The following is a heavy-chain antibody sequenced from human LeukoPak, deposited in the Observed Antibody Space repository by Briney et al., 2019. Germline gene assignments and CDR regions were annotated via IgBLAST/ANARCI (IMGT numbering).Heavy chain of an antibody. Sequence: SSVKVSCKASGGAFSSYAISWVRQAPGQGLEWMGRIIPIFGTANYAQKFQGRVTITTDESTSTAYMELSSLRSEDTAVYYCARPQYYGSGSPLDYWGQGTLVTVSS. D-gene: IGHD3-10*01. CDR3: ARPQYYGSGSPLDY. J-gene: IGHJ4*02. V-gene: IGHV1-69*05. CDR1: GGAFSSYA. CDR2: IIPIFGTA.